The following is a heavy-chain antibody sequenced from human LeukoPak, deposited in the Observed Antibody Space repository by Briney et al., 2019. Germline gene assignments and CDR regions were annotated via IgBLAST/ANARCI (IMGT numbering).Heavy chain of an antibody. CDR2: IYYSGST. J-gene: IGHJ3*02. V-gene: IGHV4-59*01. CDR3: ARVGGSSGSLAFDI. Sequence: SETLSLTCTVSGGSISSYYWSWIRQPPGKGLEWIGYIYYSGSTNYNPSLKSRVTISVDTSKNQFSLKLSSVTAADTAVYSCARVGGSSGSLAFDIWGQGTMVTVSS. D-gene: IGHD6-19*01. CDR1: GGSISSYY.